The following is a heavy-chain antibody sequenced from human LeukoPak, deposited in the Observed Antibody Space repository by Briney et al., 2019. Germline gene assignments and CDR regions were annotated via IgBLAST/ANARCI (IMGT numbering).Heavy chain of an antibody. CDR2: IDYDDDK. Sequence: GSGPALVNPTQTLKLTCTISGFSVSATLVAVSWIRQPPGKALEWLARIDYDDDKYYNTSLATRLTISKDTSKNQVVLTMTNMDPVDTATYYCARIRLEWLGLVVDSWGQGTLVTVSS. CDR1: GFSVSATLVA. J-gene: IGHJ5*02. V-gene: IGHV2-70*11. D-gene: IGHD5-12*01. CDR3: ARIRLEWLGLVVDS.